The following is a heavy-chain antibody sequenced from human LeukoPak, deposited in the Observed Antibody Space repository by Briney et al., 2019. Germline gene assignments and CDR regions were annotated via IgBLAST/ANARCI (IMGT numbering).Heavy chain of an antibody. CDR3: AKEMEYSSGWAYDY. J-gene: IGHJ4*02. Sequence: GGSLRLSCVASGFTFSNYAMGWVRQAPGKGLEWVSSLSGSGGTTYYTDSVKGRFTISRDNSKNTLYLQMNSLRAGDTAIYYCAKEMEYSSGWAYDYWGQGTLLFVSS. D-gene: IGHD6-19*01. V-gene: IGHV3-23*01. CDR1: GFTFSNYA. CDR2: LSGSGGTT.